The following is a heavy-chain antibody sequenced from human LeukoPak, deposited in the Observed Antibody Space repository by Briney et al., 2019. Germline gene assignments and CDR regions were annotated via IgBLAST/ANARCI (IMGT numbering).Heavy chain of an antibody. Sequence: PSETLSLTCTVSGGSISSDDYYWSWIRQPAGKGLEWIGYIYYSGSTNYNPSLKSRVTISVDTSKNQFSLKLSSVTAADTAVYYCARSRAYYYDSSGYYPDYWGQGTLVTVSS. D-gene: IGHD3-22*01. CDR1: GGSISSDDYY. CDR3: ARSRAYYYDSSGYYPDY. CDR2: IYYSGST. J-gene: IGHJ4*02. V-gene: IGHV4-61*10.